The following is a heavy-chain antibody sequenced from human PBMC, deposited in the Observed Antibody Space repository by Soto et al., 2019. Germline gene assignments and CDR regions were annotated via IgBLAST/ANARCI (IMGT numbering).Heavy chain of an antibody. D-gene: IGHD1-20*01. CDR1: GLTFTNYW. J-gene: IGHJ4*02. Sequence: GGSLRLSCEASGLTFTNYWMHWVRQVPGKGLVWVSRIDNDGSGTGYAESVRGRFTISRDNAKNMLYLQMDSLRAEDTAVYYCGTVYEYWGQGVQVTVSS. CDR2: IDNDGSGT. V-gene: IGHV3-74*01. CDR3: GTVYEY.